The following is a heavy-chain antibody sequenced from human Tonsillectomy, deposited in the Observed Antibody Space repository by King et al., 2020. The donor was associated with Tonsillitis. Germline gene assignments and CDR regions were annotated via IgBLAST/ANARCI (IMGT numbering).Heavy chain of an antibody. Sequence: VQLQESGPGLVKPSQTLSLTCTVSGGSISSGIYYWSWIRQPAGKGLEWIGRIYSSGSTNYNPSLKSRVTMSVDTSKNQFSLKLSSVTAADTAVYYCAREYHSYLFDPWGQGTLVTVSS. CDR3: AREYHSYLFDP. J-gene: IGHJ5*02. CDR1: GGSISSGIYY. V-gene: IGHV4-61*02. D-gene: IGHD4-11*01. CDR2: IYSSGST.